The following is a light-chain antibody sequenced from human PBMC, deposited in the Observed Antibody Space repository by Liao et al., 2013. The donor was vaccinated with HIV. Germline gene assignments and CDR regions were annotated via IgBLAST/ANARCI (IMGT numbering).Light chain of an antibody. CDR3: QAWDRNTAI. CDR2: QDT. J-gene: IGLJ2*01. CDR1: KLGDKY. V-gene: IGLV3-1*01. Sequence: SYELTQPPSVSVSPGQTATITCSGDKLGDKYASWYQQRPGQSPLLVIYQDTKRPSGISDRFSGSNSGNTATLTISGTQAMDEADYYCQAWDRNTAIFGGGTKLTVL.